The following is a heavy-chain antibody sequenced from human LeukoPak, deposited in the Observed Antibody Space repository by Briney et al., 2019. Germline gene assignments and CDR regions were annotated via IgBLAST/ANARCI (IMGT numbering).Heavy chain of an antibody. D-gene: IGHD5-18*01. CDR1: GFTFSSYA. V-gene: IGHV3-23*01. CDR2: ISGSGGST. Sequence: GGSLRLSCAASGFTFSSYAMSWVRQAPGKGLEWVSAISGSGGSTYYADSVKGRFTISRDNSKNTLYLQMNSLRAEDTAVYYCAKDLFVSRHSYGFYFDYWGQGTLVTVSS. J-gene: IGHJ4*02. CDR3: AKDLFVSRHSYGFYFDY.